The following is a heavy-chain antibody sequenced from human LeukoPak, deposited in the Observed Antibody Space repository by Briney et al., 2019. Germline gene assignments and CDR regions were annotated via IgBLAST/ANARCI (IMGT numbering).Heavy chain of an antibody. CDR3: ARSSGSYDGYYGVEV. D-gene: IGHD6-19*01. J-gene: IGHJ6*02. V-gene: IGHV3-9*01. CDR2: MSWTSDSI. Sequence: GGSLRLSCGVSEFTFDDYVIHWVRQDPGKGLEWVAAMSWTSDSIAYADSVKGRFNIFRDNAQSSLYLQMNSLRAEDTAFYYCARSSGSYDGYYGVEVWGQGTTVIVSS. CDR1: EFTFDDYV.